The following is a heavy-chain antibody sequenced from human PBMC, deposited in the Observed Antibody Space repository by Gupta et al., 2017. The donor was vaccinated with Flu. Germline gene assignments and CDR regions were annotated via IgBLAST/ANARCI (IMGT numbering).Heavy chain of an antibody. CDR3: ARALGSTGDSSGYYFFD. J-gene: IGHJ4*01. D-gene: IGHD3-22*01. V-gene: IGHV1-69*01. CDR2: IIPMFGRA. Sequence: QVQLMQSGAEVKKPGSSVRVSCKASGGTFSTYAISWERQAPGQGLEWMGGIIPMFGRANYAQKCQGRVTITAVESTRTAYMELTSLKSEDTAVDYCARALGSTGDSSGYYFFDWGQGTLVTVSS. CDR1: GGTFSTYA.